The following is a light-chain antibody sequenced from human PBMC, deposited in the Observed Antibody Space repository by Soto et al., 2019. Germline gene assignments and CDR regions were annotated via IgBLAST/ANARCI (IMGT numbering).Light chain of an antibody. CDR1: QSISSC. CDR3: QQSYSTPWT. J-gene: IGKJ1*01. V-gene: IGKV1-39*01. CDR2: AAX. Sequence: DIQMTQSPSSLSASVGDRVTITCRASQSISSCLDWYHXKPWKAXXXXIXAAXXXQSGVPSRFSGSGSGTDFTLTISSLQPEDFATYYCQQSYSTPWTFGQGTKV.